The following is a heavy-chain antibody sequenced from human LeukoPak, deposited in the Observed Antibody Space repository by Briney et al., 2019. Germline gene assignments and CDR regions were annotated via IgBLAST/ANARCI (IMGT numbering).Heavy chain of an antibody. CDR1: GFTFNDYE. J-gene: IGHJ3*01. D-gene: IGHD3-16*02. V-gene: IGHV3-48*03. CDR3: ARDALVIDDAFDV. CDR2: ISSNGRAI. Sequence: GGSLRLSCAASGFTFNDYEMNWVRQAPGKGLEWVSYISSNGRAIYYADSVKGRFTIARDNAKNSLYLQMNSLRAEDTAVYYCARDALVIDDAFDVWGQGTLVTVSS.